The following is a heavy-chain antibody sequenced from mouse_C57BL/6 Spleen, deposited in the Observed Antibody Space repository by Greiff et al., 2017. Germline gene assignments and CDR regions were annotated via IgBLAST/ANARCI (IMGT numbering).Heavy chain of an antibody. Sequence: VKLMESGAELMKPGASVKLFCKATGYTFTGYWIEWVKQRPGHGLEWIGGILPGSGSTNYNEKFKGKATFTADTSSNTAYMQLSSLTTEDSAIYYCARKAIGTTVPVFDYWGQGTTLTVSS. CDR2: ILPGSGST. D-gene: IGHD1-1*01. V-gene: IGHV1-9*01. J-gene: IGHJ2*01. CDR3: ARKAIGTTVPVFDY. CDR1: GYTFTGYW.